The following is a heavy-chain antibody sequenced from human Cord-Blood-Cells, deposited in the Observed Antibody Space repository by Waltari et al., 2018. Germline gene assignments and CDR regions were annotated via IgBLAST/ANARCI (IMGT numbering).Heavy chain of an antibody. J-gene: IGHJ4*02. CDR1: GFPFDDYA. CDR3: AKAPIGIAAAGHFDY. CDR2: ISWNSGSI. V-gene: IGHV3-9*03. D-gene: IGHD6-13*01. Sequence: EVQLVESGGGLVQPGRSLRLSCAASGFPFDDYARHWVRQAQGKGLEWVSGISWNSGSIGYADSVKGRFTISRDNAKNSLYLQMNSLRAEDMALYYCAKAPIGIAAAGHFDYWGQGTLVTVSS.